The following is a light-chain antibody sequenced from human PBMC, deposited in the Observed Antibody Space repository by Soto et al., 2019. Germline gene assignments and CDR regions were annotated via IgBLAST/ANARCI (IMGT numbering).Light chain of an antibody. Sequence: EIVLTQSPGTLSLSPGERATLSCRASQSVSSSYLAWYQQKPGQAPRLLINGASSRATGIPDRFSGSGAGTDFTLPISRLEPADFAVYYCQQYGTSPPSTFGQGTRLEIK. CDR2: GAS. V-gene: IGKV3-20*01. CDR3: QQYGTSPPST. CDR1: QSVSSSY. J-gene: IGKJ5*01.